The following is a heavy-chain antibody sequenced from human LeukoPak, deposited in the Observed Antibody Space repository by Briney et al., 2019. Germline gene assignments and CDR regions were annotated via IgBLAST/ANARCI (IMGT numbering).Heavy chain of an antibody. CDR3: ARDLYDGSGYGACAFDI. CDR2: INPSGGST. J-gene: IGHJ3*02. Sequence: ASVKVSCKASGYTITSYFIHWVRQAPGQGLEWMGIINPSGGSTSYAQKFQGRVSMTRDTSTSTVYMELRSLGSEDTAVYYCARDLYDGSGYGACAFDIWGHGTMVTVSS. D-gene: IGHD3-3*01. CDR1: GYTITSYF. V-gene: IGHV1-46*01.